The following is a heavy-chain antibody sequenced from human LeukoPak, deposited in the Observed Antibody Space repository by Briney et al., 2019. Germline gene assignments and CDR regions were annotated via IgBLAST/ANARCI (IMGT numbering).Heavy chain of an antibody. J-gene: IGHJ4*02. CDR1: GGSINNYY. Sequence: SETLSLTCATSGGSINNYYWSWLRQPPGKGLEWIGYIYYSGTTNYSPSLNSRVNLSLDTPKNQFSLRLSSVTAADTAVYYCARQTAKNVDTARFDSWGQGTLVTVSS. CDR3: ARQTAKNVDTARFDS. CDR2: IYYSGTT. V-gene: IGHV4-59*08. D-gene: IGHD5-18*01.